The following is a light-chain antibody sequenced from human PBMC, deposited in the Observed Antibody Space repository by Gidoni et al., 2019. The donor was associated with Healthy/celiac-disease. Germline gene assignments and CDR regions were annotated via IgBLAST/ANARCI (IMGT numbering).Light chain of an antibody. V-gene: IGKV3-20*01. CDR2: GAS. Sequence: IVLTQSPGTRSWSPGERATLSCRASQSVSSSYLAWYQQKPGQAPRLLIYGASSRATGIPDRFSGSGSGTDFTLTISRLEPEDLAVYYCQQYGSSPRTFGQGTKVEIK. CDR1: QSVSSSY. CDR3: QQYGSSPRT. J-gene: IGKJ1*01.